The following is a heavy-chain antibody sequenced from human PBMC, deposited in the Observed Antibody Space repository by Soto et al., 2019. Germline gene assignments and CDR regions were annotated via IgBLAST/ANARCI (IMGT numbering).Heavy chain of an antibody. CDR2: IDPSDSYT. J-gene: IGHJ3*02. Sequence: GESLKISCKGSGYSFTSYWISWVRQMPGKGLEWMGRIDPSDSYTNYSPSFQGHVTISADKSISTAYLQWSSLKASDTAMYYCARHNCGGDCHDAFDIRGQGTMVTVSS. D-gene: IGHD2-21*02. CDR1: GYSFTSYW. CDR3: ARHNCGGDCHDAFDI. V-gene: IGHV5-10-1*01.